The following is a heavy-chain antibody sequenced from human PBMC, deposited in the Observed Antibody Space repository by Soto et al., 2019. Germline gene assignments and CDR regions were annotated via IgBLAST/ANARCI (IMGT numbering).Heavy chain of an antibody. CDR2: IKSDGSST. J-gene: IGHJ4*02. Sequence: EVQLVESGGGLVQPGGSLRLSCAASGFLFSTYWMFWVRQVPRKGLLWVSRIKSDGSSTSYADSVKGRFTISRDNTKNTLYLQMTSLSAEDSAVYYCAIGGGDYNYFDHWGQGILVTVSS. CDR3: AIGGGDYNYFDH. V-gene: IGHV3-74*01. D-gene: IGHD2-21*01. CDR1: GFLFSTYW.